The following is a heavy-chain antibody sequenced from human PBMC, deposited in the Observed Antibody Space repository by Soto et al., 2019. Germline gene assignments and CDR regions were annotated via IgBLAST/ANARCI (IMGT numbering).Heavy chain of an antibody. CDR2: ISSSSSYI. J-gene: IGHJ4*02. CDR3: ARESRGLAVAGKVLNY. D-gene: IGHD6-19*01. Sequence: KPGGSLRLSCAASGFTFSSYSMNWVRQAPGKGLEWVSSISSSSSYIYYADSVKGRFTISRDNAKNSLYLQMNSLRAEDTAVYYCARESRGLAVAGKVLNYWGQGTLVTVSS. V-gene: IGHV3-21*01. CDR1: GFTFSSYS.